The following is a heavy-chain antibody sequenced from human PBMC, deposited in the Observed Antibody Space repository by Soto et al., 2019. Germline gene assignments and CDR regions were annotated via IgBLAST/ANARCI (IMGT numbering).Heavy chain of an antibody. CDR3: ARDGGVGYYYYYGMDV. D-gene: IGHD3-16*01. V-gene: IGHV3-30-3*01. CDR1: GFTFSSYA. CDR2: ISYDGSNK. J-gene: IGHJ6*02. Sequence: GGSLRLSCAASGFTFSSYAMHWVRQAPGKGLEWVAVISYDGSNKYYADSVKGRFTISRDNSKNTLYLQMNSLRAEDTAVYYCARDGGVGYYYYYGMDVWGQGTTVTVSS.